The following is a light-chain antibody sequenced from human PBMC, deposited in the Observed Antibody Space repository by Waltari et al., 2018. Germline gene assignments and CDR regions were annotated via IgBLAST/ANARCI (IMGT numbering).Light chain of an antibody. J-gene: IGLJ7*01. Sequence: QSVLTQPPSVSAAPGQRVTISCSGGHSNIGNNSVSWYRQFPGTAPKLLIYEDSERPSGVPGRFSCSKSGTSATLDITGLQAGDEADYYCGTWDSSLSGAVFGGGTHLTVL. CDR1: HSNIGNNS. CDR2: EDS. CDR3: GTWDSSLSGAV. V-gene: IGLV1-51*02.